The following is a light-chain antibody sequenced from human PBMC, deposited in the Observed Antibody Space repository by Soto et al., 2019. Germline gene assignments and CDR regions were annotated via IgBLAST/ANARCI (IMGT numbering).Light chain of an antibody. V-gene: IGLV2-14*01. J-gene: IGLJ2*01. Sequence: QSVLTQPASVSGSPGQSITISCTGTSSDVGGYNYVSWYQQHPGKAPKLMIYDVSNRPSGVSNRFSGSKSGNTASLTISGLQAEDEADYYCSSYTSSSTGHFVVFGGGTKVTVL. CDR3: SSYTSSSTGHFVV. CDR1: SSDVGGYNY. CDR2: DVS.